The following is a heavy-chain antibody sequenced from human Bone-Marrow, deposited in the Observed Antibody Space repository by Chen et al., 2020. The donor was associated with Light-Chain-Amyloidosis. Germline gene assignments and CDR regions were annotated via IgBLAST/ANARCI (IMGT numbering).Heavy chain of an antibody. CDR1: GFAFSSYA. D-gene: IGHD3-9*01. J-gene: IGHJ3*02. Sequence: EVQLVESGGGLLQRGGSLRLSCAASGFAFSSYAMSWVRQAPGKGLEGVSTISGSGGSRYYGASVKGRLSISRDNSKNALFVQMNSLRAEDTAVYYCAKDISYDDILPGYPADAFDIWGQGTMVTVSS. V-gene: IGHV3-23*04. CDR2: ISGSGGSR. CDR3: AKDISYDDILPGYPADAFDI.